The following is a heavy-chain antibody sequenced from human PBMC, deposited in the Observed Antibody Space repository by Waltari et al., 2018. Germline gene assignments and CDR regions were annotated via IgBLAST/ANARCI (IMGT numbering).Heavy chain of an antibody. CDR1: AGSFSDYF. CDR2: INHRGSN. D-gene: IGHD3-22*01. Sequence: QVQLQQWGAGLLKPSETLSLTCAVYAGSFSDYFWGWIRQAPGRGLGWIGAINHRGSNHASPSLKSRVTTSLDTSKSQFSLTLTSVTAADTALYYCARGRPFYETSGYYYNYWGQGTLVTVSS. CDR3: ARGRPFYETSGYYYNY. J-gene: IGHJ4*02. V-gene: IGHV4-34*01.